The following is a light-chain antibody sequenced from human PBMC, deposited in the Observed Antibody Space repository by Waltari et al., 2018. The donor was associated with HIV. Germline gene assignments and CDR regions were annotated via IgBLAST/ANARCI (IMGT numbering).Light chain of an antibody. V-gene: IGKV3-20*01. CDR1: QSVNANS. CDR2: GAS. Sequence: VFPQSPGTLSLSPAERATLACRASQSVNANSFAWYQQRPGQAPRLLIYGASTRAPGIPDRFSGSGSGTDFTLTISRLEPEDFAVYYCHQYGNSPSTFGQGTTLDIK. CDR3: HQYGNSPST. J-gene: IGKJ2*01.